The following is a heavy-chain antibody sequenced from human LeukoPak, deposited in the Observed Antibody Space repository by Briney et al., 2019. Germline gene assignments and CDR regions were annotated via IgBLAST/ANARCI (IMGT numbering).Heavy chain of an antibody. J-gene: IGHJ4*02. CDR2: ISSSSSYI. CDR3: ARSPPLVVVAAHNYFDY. V-gene: IGHV3-21*01. Sequence: GGSLRLSCAASGFTFSSYSMNWVRQAPGKGLEWVSSISSSSSYIYYADSVKGRFTISRDNAKNSLYLQMNSLRAEDTAVYYCARSPPLVVVAAHNYFDYWGQGTLVTVSS. CDR1: GFTFSSYS. D-gene: IGHD2-15*01.